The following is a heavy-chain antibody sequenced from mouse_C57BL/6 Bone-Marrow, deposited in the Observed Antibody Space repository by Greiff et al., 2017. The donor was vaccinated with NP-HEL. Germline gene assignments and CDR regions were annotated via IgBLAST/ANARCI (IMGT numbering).Heavy chain of an antibody. CDR3: ARGGWLLLAY. D-gene: IGHD2-3*01. CDR1: GYAFSSSW. V-gene: IGHV1-82*01. J-gene: IGHJ3*01. CDR2: IYPGDGDT. Sequence: QVQLKESGPELVKPGASVKISCKASGYAFSSSWMNWVKQRPGKGLEWIGRIYPGDGDTNYNGKFKGKATLTADESSSTAYMQLSSLTSEDSAVYFCARGGWLLLAYWGQGTLVTVSA.